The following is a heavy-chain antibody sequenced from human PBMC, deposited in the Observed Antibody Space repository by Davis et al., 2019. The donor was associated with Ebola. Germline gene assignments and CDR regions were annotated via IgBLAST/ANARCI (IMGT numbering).Heavy chain of an antibody. CDR3: ARDIVVVDGGDY. CDR2: IIPILGIA. CDR1: GYTFTSYD. J-gene: IGHJ4*02. V-gene: IGHV1-69*04. Sequence: SVKVSCKASGYTFTSYDINWVRQAPGQGLEWMGRIIPILGIANYAQKFQGRVTITADKSTSTAYMELSSLRSEDTAVYYCARDIVVVDGGDYWGQGTLVTVSS. D-gene: IGHD2-15*01.